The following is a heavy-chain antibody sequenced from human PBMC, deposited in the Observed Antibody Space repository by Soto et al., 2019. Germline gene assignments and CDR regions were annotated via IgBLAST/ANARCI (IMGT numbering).Heavy chain of an antibody. CDR3: AKALQYSSSRDYFYYGMDV. V-gene: IGHV3-23*01. D-gene: IGHD6-6*01. CDR1: GFTVNNYS. CDR2: MNSGGRS. J-gene: IGHJ6*02. Sequence: GGALRLSSEASGFTVNNYSMSWVRQAPGKGLEWVSGMNSGGRSYYADSVKGRFTTSRDTSKNMLYLQMNSLRADDTAVFYCAKALQYSSSRDYFYYGMDVWGQGTTVTVSS.